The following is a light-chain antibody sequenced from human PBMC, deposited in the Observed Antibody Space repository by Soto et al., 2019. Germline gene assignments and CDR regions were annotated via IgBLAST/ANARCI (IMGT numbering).Light chain of an antibody. CDR2: GAS. Sequence: EIVLTQSPGTLSLSPGERATLSCRASQSVSSSYLAWYQQKPGQAPRLLIYGASSRATGIPDRFSGSESGTDFTITISRLEPEDFAVYYCQQYGSSLLFTFGPGTKVDIK. CDR3: QQYGSSLLFT. CDR1: QSVSSSY. V-gene: IGKV3-20*01. J-gene: IGKJ3*01.